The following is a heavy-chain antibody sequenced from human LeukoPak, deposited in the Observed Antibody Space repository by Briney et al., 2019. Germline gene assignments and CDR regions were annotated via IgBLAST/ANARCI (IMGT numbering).Heavy chain of an antibody. Sequence: KPSQTLSLTCTVSGGSISSGDYYWSWIRQPPGKGLEWIGYIYYSGSTYYNPSLKSRVTISVDTSKNQFSLKLSSVTAADTAVYYCARELRFLEWLYYDYWGQGTLVTVSS. J-gene: IGHJ4*02. CDR1: GGSISSGDYY. D-gene: IGHD3-3*01. CDR3: ARELRFLEWLYYDY. CDR2: IYYSGST. V-gene: IGHV4-30-4*08.